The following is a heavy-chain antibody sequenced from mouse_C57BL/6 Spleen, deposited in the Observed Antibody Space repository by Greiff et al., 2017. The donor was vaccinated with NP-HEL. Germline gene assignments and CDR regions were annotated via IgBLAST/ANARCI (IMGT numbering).Heavy chain of an antibody. CDR2: INPNNGGT. CDR1: GYTFTDYY. D-gene: IGHD2-4*01. J-gene: IGHJ2*01. Sequence: EVQLQQSGPELVKPGASVKISCKASGYTFTDYYMNWVKQSHGKSLEWIGDINPNNGGTSYNQKFKGKATLTVDKSSSTAYMELRSLTSEDSAVYYCAREITTFFDYWGQGTTLTVSS. CDR3: AREITTFFDY. V-gene: IGHV1-26*01.